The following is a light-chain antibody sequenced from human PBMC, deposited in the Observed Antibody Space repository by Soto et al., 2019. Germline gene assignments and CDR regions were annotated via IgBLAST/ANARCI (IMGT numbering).Light chain of an antibody. CDR1: SSNIGADYD. J-gene: IGLJ3*02. CDR3: QSYDSSLSAVV. Sequence: QPVLTQPPSVSGAPGQRVTISCTGSSSNIGADYDVHWYQQLPGTAPKLLIYGNSNRPSGVPDRFSGSKSGTSASLAITGLLAEEEADYYCQSYDSSLSAVVFGGGTKVTVL. CDR2: GNS. V-gene: IGLV1-40*01.